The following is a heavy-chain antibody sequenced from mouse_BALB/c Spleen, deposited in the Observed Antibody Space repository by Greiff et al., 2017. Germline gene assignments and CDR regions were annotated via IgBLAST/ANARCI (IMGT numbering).Heavy chain of an antibody. V-gene: IGHV1S132*01. CDR3: ARADGNYGAMDY. Sequence: VQLQESGAELVKPGASVKLSCKTSGYTFTSYWIQWVKQRPGQGLGWIGEIFPGTGTTYYNEKFKGKATLTIDTSSSTAYMQLSSLTSEDSAVYFCARADGNYGAMDYWGQGTSVTVSS. J-gene: IGHJ4*01. D-gene: IGHD2-1*01. CDR1: GYTFTSYW. CDR2: IFPGTGTT.